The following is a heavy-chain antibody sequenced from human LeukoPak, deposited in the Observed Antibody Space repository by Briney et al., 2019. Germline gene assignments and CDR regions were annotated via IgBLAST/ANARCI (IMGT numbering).Heavy chain of an antibody. Sequence: GASVKVSCKASGGTFSKYTISWVRQRPGQGLEWMGGITPLFGTANYAQKFQGRVTITADESTSTAYMELSSLRSEDTAVYYCARDFGRYYDSSGRYYYYGMDVWGQGTTVTVSS. D-gene: IGHD3-22*01. J-gene: IGHJ6*02. CDR2: ITPLFGTA. V-gene: IGHV1-69*13. CDR1: GGTFSKYT. CDR3: ARDFGRYYDSSGRYYYYGMDV.